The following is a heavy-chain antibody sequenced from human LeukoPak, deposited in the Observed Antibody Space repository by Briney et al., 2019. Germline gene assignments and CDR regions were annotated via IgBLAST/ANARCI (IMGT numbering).Heavy chain of an antibody. D-gene: IGHD1-26*01. J-gene: IGHJ4*02. CDR1: GFTFSDYW. Sequence: GGSLRLSCAASGFTFSDYWMSWVRQTSEKGLEWVANIKQDGSEMYYVDSVKGRFTISRDNAKKLLYLHMNSPRVDDTAVYYCARDKIAGPTTLDYWGQGTLVTVSS. CDR3: ARDKIAGPTTLDY. CDR2: IKQDGSEM. V-gene: IGHV3-7*01.